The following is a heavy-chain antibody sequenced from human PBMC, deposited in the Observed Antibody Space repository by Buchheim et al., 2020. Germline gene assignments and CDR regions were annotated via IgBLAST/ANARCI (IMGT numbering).Heavy chain of an antibody. J-gene: IGHJ6*02. CDR3: ARDRSVPAAIYPPKDYYYYYGMDV. D-gene: IGHD2-2*01. Sequence: QVQLVESGGGVVQPGRSLRLSCAASGFTFSSYAMHWVRQAPGKGLEWVAVISYDGSNKYYADSVKGRFTIPRDNSKNTLYLQMNSLRAEDTAVYYCARDRSVPAAIYPPKDYYYYYGMDVWGQGTT. CDR2: ISYDGSNK. CDR1: GFTFSSYA. V-gene: IGHV3-30-3*01.